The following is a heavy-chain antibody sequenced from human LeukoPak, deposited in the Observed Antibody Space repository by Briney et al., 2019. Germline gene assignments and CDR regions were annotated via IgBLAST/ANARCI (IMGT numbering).Heavy chain of an antibody. CDR1: GFTFSSYG. CDR3: AKEHSSGYYYGPYYAFDI. V-gene: IGHV3-30*18. CDR2: ISYDGSNK. D-gene: IGHD3-22*01. Sequence: GGSLRLSCAASGFTFSSYGMHWVRQAPGKGLEWVAVISYDGSNKYYADSVKGRFTISRDNSKNTLYLQMNSLRAEDTAVYYCAKEHSSGYYYGPYYAFDIWGQGTMVTVSS. J-gene: IGHJ3*02.